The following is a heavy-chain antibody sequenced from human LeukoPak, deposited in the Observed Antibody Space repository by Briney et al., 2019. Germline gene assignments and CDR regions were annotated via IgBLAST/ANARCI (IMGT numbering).Heavy chain of an antibody. CDR2: IWYDGSNQ. CDR3: AGAYYDILTGYQEFDP. D-gene: IGHD3-9*01. V-gene: IGHV3-30*02. J-gene: IGHJ5*02. Sequence: GGSLRLSCAASGITFSSYGMHWVRQAPGRGLEWVAFIWYDGSNQYYADSVKGRFTISRDNSKNTLYLQMNTLRDEDTAVYYCAGAYYDILTGYQEFDPWGQGTLVIVSS. CDR1: GITFSSYG.